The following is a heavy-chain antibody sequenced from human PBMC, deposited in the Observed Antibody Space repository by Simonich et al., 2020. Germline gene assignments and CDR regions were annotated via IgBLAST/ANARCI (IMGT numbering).Heavy chain of an antibody. CDR2: IYYSGSN. D-gene: IGHD6-19*01. Sequence: QVQLQESGPGLVKPSETLSLTCNVSGGSISSYYWSWIRQPPGKGLEWIGYIYYSGSNNDNPSLKSRVTISVDTSKNQFSLKLSSVTAADTAVYYCARGISSGWYWYFDLWGRGTLVTVSS. CDR1: GGSISSYY. V-gene: IGHV4-59*01. J-gene: IGHJ2*01. CDR3: ARGISSGWYWYFDL.